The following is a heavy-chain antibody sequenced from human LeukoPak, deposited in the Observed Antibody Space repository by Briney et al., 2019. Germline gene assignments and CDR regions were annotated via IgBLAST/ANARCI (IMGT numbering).Heavy chain of an antibody. CDR3: ARGRMDYYDSSGYYYFDY. CDR2: INPSGGST. J-gene: IGHJ4*02. Sequence: ASVKVSCKASGYTFTSYDMHWVRQAPGQGLEWMGIINPSGGSTSYAQKFQGRVTMTRDMSTSTVYMDLSSLRSEDTAVYYCARGRMDYYDSSGYYYFDYWGQGTLVTVSS. D-gene: IGHD3-22*01. CDR1: GYTFTSYD. V-gene: IGHV1-46*01.